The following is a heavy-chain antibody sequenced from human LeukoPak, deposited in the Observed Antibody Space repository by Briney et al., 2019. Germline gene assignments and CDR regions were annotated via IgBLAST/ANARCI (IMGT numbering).Heavy chain of an antibody. D-gene: IGHD2-15*01. V-gene: IGHV4-59*08. Sequence: SETLSLTCTISGGSISSYYWSWIRQPPGKGLEWIGYIYYSGSTNYNPSLKSRVTISVDTSKNQFSLKLSSVTAADTAVYYCARHKVVVAATLNFDYWGQGTLVTVSS. J-gene: IGHJ4*02. CDR1: GGSISSYY. CDR2: IYYSGST. CDR3: ARHKVVVAATLNFDY.